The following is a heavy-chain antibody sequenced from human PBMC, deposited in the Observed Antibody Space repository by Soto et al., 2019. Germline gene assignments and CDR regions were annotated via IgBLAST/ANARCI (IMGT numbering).Heavy chain of an antibody. J-gene: IGHJ4*02. D-gene: IGHD3-22*01. CDR1: GFTFSSYE. Sequence: GSLRLSCAASGFTFSSYEMNWVRQAPGKGLEWVSYISSSGSTIYYADSVKGRFTISRDNAKNSLYLQMNSLRAEDTAVYYCARVGYYDSSGYYSYYFDYWGQGTLVTVSS. CDR3: ARVGYYDSSGYYSYYFDY. V-gene: IGHV3-48*03. CDR2: ISSSGSTI.